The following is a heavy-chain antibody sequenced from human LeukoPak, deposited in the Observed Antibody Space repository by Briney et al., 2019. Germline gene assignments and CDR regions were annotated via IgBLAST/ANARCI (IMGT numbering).Heavy chain of an antibody. J-gene: IGHJ5*02. CDR2: IYFSGST. Sequence: SETLSLTCTVSGGSISSSSYYWVWIRQPPGKGLEWIGSIYFSGSTYYNPSLKSRVTISVDTSKNQFFLNLSSVAAADTAVYYCARDRNPSGVHSLDPWGQGTLVTVSS. CDR3: ARDRNPSGVHSLDP. V-gene: IGHV4-39*07. CDR1: GGSISSSSYY. D-gene: IGHD2/OR15-2a*01.